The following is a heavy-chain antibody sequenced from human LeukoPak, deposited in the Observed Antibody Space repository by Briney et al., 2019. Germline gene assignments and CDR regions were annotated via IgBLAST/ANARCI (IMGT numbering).Heavy chain of an antibody. V-gene: IGHV4-59*01. CDR1: GGSISTYY. D-gene: IGHD3-10*01. J-gene: IGHJ4*02. CDR2: SYYSGSA. CDR3: ARSYGSGNYFDY. Sequence: PSETLSLTCTVSGGSISTYYWSWIRRPPGKGLEWIGYSYYSGSAKYNPSLKSRVTISVDTSKNQFSLKLSSVTAADTAVYYCARSYGSGNYFDYWGQGTLVTVSS.